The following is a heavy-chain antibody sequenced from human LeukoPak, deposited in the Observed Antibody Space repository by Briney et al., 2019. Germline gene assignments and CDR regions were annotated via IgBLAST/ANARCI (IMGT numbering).Heavy chain of an antibody. CDR2: IYHSGST. Sequence: SGTLSLTCADSGGSLSSSNWWSWARQPPGKGREWIGEIYHSGSTNYNPSLKSRVTISVDKSKNQFSLKLSSVTAADTAVYYCARVGRYCSGGSCRRSLDCWGQGTLVTVSS. CDR1: GGSLSSSNW. CDR3: ARVGRYCSGGSCRRSLDC. J-gene: IGHJ4*02. V-gene: IGHV4-4*02. D-gene: IGHD2-15*01.